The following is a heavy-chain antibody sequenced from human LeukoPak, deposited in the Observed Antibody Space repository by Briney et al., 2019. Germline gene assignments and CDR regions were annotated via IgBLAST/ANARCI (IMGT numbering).Heavy chain of an antibody. J-gene: IGHJ4*02. D-gene: IGHD1-26*01. CDR3: ARQNSGIYRRAYDY. Sequence: GGSLRLSCAASGFTFSTYAMHWVRQAPGKGLEYVSGISSNGGSTYYANSVKGRFTISRDNSKNTLYLQMGSLRAEDMAAYYCARQNSGIYRRAYDYWGQGTLVTVSS. V-gene: IGHV3-64*01. CDR2: ISSNGGST. CDR1: GFTFSTYA.